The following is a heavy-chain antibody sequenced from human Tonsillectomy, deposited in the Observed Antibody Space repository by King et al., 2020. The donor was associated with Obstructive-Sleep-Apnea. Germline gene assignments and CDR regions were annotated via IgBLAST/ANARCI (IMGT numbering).Heavy chain of an antibody. V-gene: IGHV4-59*08. Sequence: QLQESGPGLVKPSETLSLTCTVSGGSISSYYWSWIRQPPGKGLEWIGYIYYSGSTTYNPSLKSRVTISVDTSKNQFSLKLSSVTAADTAVYYCARHGYSSGWAFDYWGQGTLVTVSS. CDR3: ARHGYSSGWAFDY. CDR1: GGSISSYY. D-gene: IGHD6-19*01. J-gene: IGHJ4*02. CDR2: IYYSGST.